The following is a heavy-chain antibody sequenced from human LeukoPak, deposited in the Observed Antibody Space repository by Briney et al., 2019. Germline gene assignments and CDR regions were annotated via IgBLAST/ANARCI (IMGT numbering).Heavy chain of an antibody. J-gene: IGHJ4*02. Sequence: ASVKVSCKASGYTFTGYYMHWVRQAPGQGLERMGWINPNSGGTNYAQKFQGRVTMTRDTSISTAYMELSRLRSDDTAVYYCARAKRRLLGYFDYWGQGTLVTVSS. CDR2: INPNSGGT. CDR3: ARAKRRLLGYFDY. V-gene: IGHV1-2*02. CDR1: GYTFTGYY. D-gene: IGHD3-22*01.